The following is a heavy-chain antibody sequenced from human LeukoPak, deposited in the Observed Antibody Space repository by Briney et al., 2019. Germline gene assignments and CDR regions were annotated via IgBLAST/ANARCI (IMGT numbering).Heavy chain of an antibody. J-gene: IGHJ6*02. Sequence: GGSLRLSCAASGFSVNSNYMSWVRQAPGKGLEWVSLMYSGGDAYYADSVKGRFTISRDNSKNTLYLQMNSLRAEDTAVYYCARENSARAVMYYDFWSGYYYGMDVWGQGTTVTVSS. CDR2: MYSGGDA. CDR3: ARENSARAVMYYDFWSGYYYGMDV. D-gene: IGHD3-3*01. V-gene: IGHV3-53*01. CDR1: GFSVNSNY.